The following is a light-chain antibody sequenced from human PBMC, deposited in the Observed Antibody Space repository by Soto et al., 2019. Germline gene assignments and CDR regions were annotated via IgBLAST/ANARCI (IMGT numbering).Light chain of an antibody. Sequence: EIVLTQSPATLSVSPGERVTLSCRASQSVDINLAWYQQKPGQAPRLLIYGASTRATDMPGRFSGRGAGAEFTLTISSLQSEDFAVYYCQQYNNWPPWLTFGGGTKVDIK. V-gene: IGKV3-15*01. J-gene: IGKJ4*01. CDR2: GAS. CDR3: QQYNNWPPWLT. CDR1: QSVDIN.